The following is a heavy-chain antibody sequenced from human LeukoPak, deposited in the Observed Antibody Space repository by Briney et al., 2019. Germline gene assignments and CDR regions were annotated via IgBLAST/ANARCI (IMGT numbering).Heavy chain of an antibody. V-gene: IGHV3-74*01. CDR3: ARDRGSYRPDVPDY. CDR1: GFTFSSYW. D-gene: IGHD1-26*01. CDR2: INSDASST. J-gene: IGHJ4*02. Sequence: GGSLRLSCAASGFTFSSYWMHWVRQAPGKGLVWVSRINSDASSTSYADSVKGRFTISRDNAKNTLYLQMNSLRAEDTAVYYCARDRGSYRPDVPDYWGQGTLVTVSS.